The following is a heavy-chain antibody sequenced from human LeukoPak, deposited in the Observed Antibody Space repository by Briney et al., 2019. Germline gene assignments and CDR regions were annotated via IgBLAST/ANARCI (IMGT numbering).Heavy chain of an antibody. CDR3: ARGGLEGYY. J-gene: IGHJ4*02. CDR2: INSDGIST. Sequence: GGSLRLSCAASGFTFSNYWMHWVRRSPGKGLVWVSRINSDGISTNYADSVKGRFTISRDNPKNTLYLQMNSLRAEDTAVYYCARGGLEGYYWGQGTLVTVSS. CDR1: GFTFSNYW. V-gene: IGHV3-74*01.